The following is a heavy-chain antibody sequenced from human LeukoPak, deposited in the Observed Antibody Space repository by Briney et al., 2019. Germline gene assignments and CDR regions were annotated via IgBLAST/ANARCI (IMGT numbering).Heavy chain of an antibody. J-gene: IGHJ3*02. Sequence: GASVKVSCKASGYTFTGYCMHWVRQAPGQGLEWMGWINPNSSGTNYAQKFQGRVTLTRDTSISTAYMELSRLRSDDTAVYYCARDRLITMVRGVIITADDAFDIWGQGTMVTVSS. V-gene: IGHV1-2*02. D-gene: IGHD3-10*01. CDR2: INPNSSGT. CDR1: GYTFTGYC. CDR3: ARDRLITMVRGVIITADDAFDI.